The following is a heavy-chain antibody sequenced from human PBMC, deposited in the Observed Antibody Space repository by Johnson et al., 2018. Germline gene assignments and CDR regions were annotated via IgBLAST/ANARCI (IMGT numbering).Heavy chain of an antibody. CDR1: GGSISSYY. J-gene: IGHJ3*02. D-gene: IGHD3-22*01. CDR3: GRYYDSSGYSGGACDI. CDR2: IYYSGST. V-gene: IGHV4-59*01. Sequence: QVQLQESGPGLVKPSETLSLTCTVSGGSISSYYWSWIRQPPGKGLEWIGYIYYSGSTNYNPSLKSRVTISVDTSKNQFSLKLSSVTAADTAVYYCGRYYDSSGYSGGACDIWGQGTMVTVSS.